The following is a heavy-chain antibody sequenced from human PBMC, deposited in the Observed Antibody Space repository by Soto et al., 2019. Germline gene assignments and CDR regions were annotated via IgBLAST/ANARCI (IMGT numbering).Heavy chain of an antibody. CDR3: ARGRYFDWAFDF. Sequence: PSETLSLTCTVSGGSVSRSGYYWGWIRQPPGKGLEWIGSIYYSGSTYYNPSLKSRVTISVDTSKNQFSLKLSSVAAADTAVYYCARGRYFDWAFDFWGQGTLVTVSS. J-gene: IGHJ4*02. V-gene: IGHV4-39*01. D-gene: IGHD3-9*01. CDR1: GGSVSRSGYY. CDR2: IYYSGST.